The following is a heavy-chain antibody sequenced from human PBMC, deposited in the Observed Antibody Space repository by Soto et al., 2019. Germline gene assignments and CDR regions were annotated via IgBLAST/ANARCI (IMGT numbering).Heavy chain of an antibody. CDR1: GGTFSSYT. Sequence: SVKVSCKASGGTFSSYTISWVRQAPGQGLEWMGRIIPILGIANYAQKFQGRVTITADKSTSTAYMELSSLRSEDTAVYYCARESDSGSSGDDAFDIWGQGTMVTVSS. D-gene: IGHD1-26*01. CDR2: IIPILGIA. J-gene: IGHJ3*02. CDR3: ARESDSGSSGDDAFDI. V-gene: IGHV1-69*04.